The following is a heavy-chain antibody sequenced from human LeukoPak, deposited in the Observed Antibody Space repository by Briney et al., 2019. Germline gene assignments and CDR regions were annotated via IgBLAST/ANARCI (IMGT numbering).Heavy chain of an antibody. CDR1: GFTFFSYW. Sequence: PGGSLRLSCAASGFTFFSYWMRWVRQAPGKGLEWVANIKQDGSEKYYVDSVKGRFTISRDNAIDSLYLQMNSLRAEDTAVYYCARGRGYYDNSGYFNYYYFDLWGRGTLVTVSS. D-gene: IGHD3-22*01. V-gene: IGHV3-7*01. CDR2: IKQDGSEK. J-gene: IGHJ2*01. CDR3: ARGRGYYDNSGYFNYYYFDL.